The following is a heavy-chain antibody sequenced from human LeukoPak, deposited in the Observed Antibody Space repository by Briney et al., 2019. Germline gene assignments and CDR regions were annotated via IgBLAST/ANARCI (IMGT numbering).Heavy chain of an antibody. D-gene: IGHD3-22*01. Sequence: PGRSLRLSCVASGFTSSTYSMRWVRHPAGKGLEWVSAIRGGGVNTYDAGSVKGRVTISRGESKNALYLQNNSLRAEDTAVYYCAKSVGYHSDRSGYYWLGTFDSWGQGTLVTVSS. CDR2: IRGGGVNT. CDR3: AKSVGYHSDRSGYYWLGTFDS. J-gene: IGHJ4*02. CDR1: GFTSSTYS. V-gene: IGHV3-23*01.